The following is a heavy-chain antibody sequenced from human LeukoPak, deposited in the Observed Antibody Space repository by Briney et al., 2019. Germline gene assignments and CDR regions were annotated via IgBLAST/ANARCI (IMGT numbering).Heavy chain of an antibody. CDR1: GFSFSSYA. CDR2: ISSVGDST. Sequence: GGSLRLSCSVSGFSFSSYAMHWVRQAPGKGLEYVSSISSVGDSTSYADSVKGRFTISRDNSKKTLFLQMSSLRAEDTAVYYCVKDRYVDYWGQGTLVTVSS. D-gene: IGHD3-16*01. J-gene: IGHJ4*02. CDR3: VKDRYVDY. V-gene: IGHV3-64D*09.